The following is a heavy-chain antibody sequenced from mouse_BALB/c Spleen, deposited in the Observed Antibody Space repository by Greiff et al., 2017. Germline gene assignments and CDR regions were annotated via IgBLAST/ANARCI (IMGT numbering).Heavy chain of an antibody. J-gene: IGHJ4*01. Sequence: EVQVVESGGGLVKPGGSLKLSCAASGFTFSDYYMYWVRQTPEKRLEWVATISDGGSYTYYPDSVKGRFTISRDNAKNNLYLQMSSLKSEDTAMYYCARVGWYDVYAMDYGGQGTAVTVSS. V-gene: IGHV5-4*02. CDR3: ARVGWYDVYAMDY. D-gene: IGHD2-14*01. CDR1: GFTFSDYY. CDR2: ISDGGSYT.